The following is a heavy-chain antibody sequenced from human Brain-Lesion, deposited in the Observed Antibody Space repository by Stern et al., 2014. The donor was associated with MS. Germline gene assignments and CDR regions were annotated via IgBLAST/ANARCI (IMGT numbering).Heavy chain of an antibody. D-gene: IGHD3-10*01. V-gene: IGHV4-4*02. Sequence: VHLVESGPGLVKPSGTLFLTCAVSGASISNTQWWTWVRQSPGKGLEWIGEIYQSGSANYNPSLRSRVTISVDRSKNSFSLKLNSVTAADTAVYYCARDPRRGGLSGYYHGMDVWGQGTTVTVSS. CDR3: ARDPRRGGLSGYYHGMDV. CDR1: GASISNTQW. CDR2: IYQSGSA. J-gene: IGHJ6*02.